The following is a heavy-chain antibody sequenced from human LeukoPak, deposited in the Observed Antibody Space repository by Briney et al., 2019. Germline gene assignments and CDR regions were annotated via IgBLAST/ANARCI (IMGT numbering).Heavy chain of an antibody. CDR2: ISYDGSNK. J-gene: IGHJ4*02. V-gene: IGHV3-30-3*01. D-gene: IGHD2-21*01. CDR1: GFTFSSYA. Sequence: GGSLRLSCAASGFTFSSYAMHWVRQAPGKGLEWVAVISYDGSNKYYADSVKGRFTISRDNATSSLYLQMNDLRVEDTAVYYCAYSAGLQGWGQGTLVTVSS. CDR3: AYSAGLQG.